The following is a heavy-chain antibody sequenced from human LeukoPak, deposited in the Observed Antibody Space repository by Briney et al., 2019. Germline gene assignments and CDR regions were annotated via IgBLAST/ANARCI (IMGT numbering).Heavy chain of an antibody. CDR2: ISYDGSNK. Sequence: PGRSLKLSCAASGFTFVNYAIHWVRQAPGQGLEWVAFISYDGSNKFYADSVKGRFTISRDNSKNTLYLQMNSLRAEDTAVYYCARDQFGTGDRRDAFDIWGQGTMVTVSS. J-gene: IGHJ3*02. CDR3: ARDQFGTGDRRDAFDI. CDR1: GFTFVNYA. D-gene: IGHD7-27*01. V-gene: IGHV3-30-3*01.